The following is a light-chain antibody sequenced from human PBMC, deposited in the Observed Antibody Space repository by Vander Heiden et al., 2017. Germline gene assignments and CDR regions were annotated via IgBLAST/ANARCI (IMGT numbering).Light chain of an antibody. CDR1: NIGSKS. V-gene: IGLV3-21*02. CDR3: QVWDSSSDHPV. J-gene: IGLJ2*01. CDR2: DDS. Sequence: SYVLTQPLSVAVAPGQTVRITCGGNNIGSKSVHWYEQKPGQAPVLVVYDDSDRPSGIPGRFSGSNSGNTATLTISRVEAGDEADYYCQVWDSSSDHPVFGGGTKLTVL.